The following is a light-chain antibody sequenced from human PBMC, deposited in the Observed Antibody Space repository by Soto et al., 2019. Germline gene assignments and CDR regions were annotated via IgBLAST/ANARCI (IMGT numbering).Light chain of an antibody. J-gene: IGLJ1*01. Sequence: QSALTQPASMSGSPGQSITISCTGTSSDVGGYNYVSWYQQHPGKAPKLMIYEVSHRPSGVSDRFSGSKSGNTASLTISGLQAEDEADYYCSSYTNINTRAGVFGTGTKLTVL. CDR3: SSYTNINTRAGV. V-gene: IGLV2-14*01. CDR2: EVS. CDR1: SSDVGGYNY.